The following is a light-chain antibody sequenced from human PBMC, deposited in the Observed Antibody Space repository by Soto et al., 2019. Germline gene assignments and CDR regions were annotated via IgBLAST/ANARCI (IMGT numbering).Light chain of an antibody. CDR1: SSDIGAYIY. CDR3: SSYAGSSTYV. V-gene: IGLV2-8*01. CDR2: EVS. J-gene: IGLJ1*01. Sequence: QSVLTQPPSASGSPGQSVTISCTGTSSDIGAYIYVSWYQQHPGKAPKLMISEVSRRPSGVPERFSGSKSGNTASLTVSGPQADDEAHYYCSSYAGSSTYVFGTGTKVTVL.